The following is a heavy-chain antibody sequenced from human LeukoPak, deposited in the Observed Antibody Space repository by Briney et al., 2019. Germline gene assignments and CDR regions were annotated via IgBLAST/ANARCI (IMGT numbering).Heavy chain of an antibody. CDR3: AREGSRGNSQFDY. CDR2: IWYDGSNK. Sequence: PGGSLRLSCAASGFTFSSHGMHWVRQAPGKGLEWVALIWYDGSNKYYADSVKGRLTISRDNSKNTLYLQMNSLRAEDTAVYYCAREGSRGNSQFDYWGQGTLVTVSS. CDR1: GFTFSSHG. J-gene: IGHJ4*02. V-gene: IGHV3-33*01. D-gene: IGHD2/OR15-2a*01.